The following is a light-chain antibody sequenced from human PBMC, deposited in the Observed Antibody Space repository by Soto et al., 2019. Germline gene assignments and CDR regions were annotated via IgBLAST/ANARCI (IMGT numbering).Light chain of an antibody. Sequence: EIVMTQSPATLSVSPGERATLSCRASQSVSSNLAWYQQKPGQAPRVLIYSASTRATVTPARFSGSGSGTEFTLTISSLQSEDFAVYYCQQHNTWPRTFGGGTKVEIK. CDR3: QQHNTWPRT. CDR1: QSVSSN. V-gene: IGKV3-15*01. CDR2: SAS. J-gene: IGKJ4*01.